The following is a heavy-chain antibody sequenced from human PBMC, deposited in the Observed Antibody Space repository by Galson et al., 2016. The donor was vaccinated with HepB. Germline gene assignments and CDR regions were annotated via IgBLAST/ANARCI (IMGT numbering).Heavy chain of an antibody. CDR2: ISALHDQI. D-gene: IGHD3-10*01. V-gene: IGHV3-23*01. CDR3: VIMVRGISTGPFDY. J-gene: IGHJ4*02. CDR1: GFIFSSYG. Sequence: SLRLSCAGTGFIFSSYGMRWVRQAPGKGLEWVSVISALHDQIYYADSVKGRFTISRDNSKSRLFLQMSSLSAEDTAIYYCVIMVRGISTGPFDYWGQGTLVVVSS.